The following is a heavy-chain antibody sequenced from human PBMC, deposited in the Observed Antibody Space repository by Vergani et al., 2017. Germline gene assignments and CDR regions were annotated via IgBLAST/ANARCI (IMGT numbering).Heavy chain of an antibody. CDR3: ARDQWELLLYYYGMDV. CDR1: GFTFSSYG. Sequence: QVQLVESGGGVVPPGRSLRLSCAASGFTFSSYGMHWVRQAPGKGLEWVAVIWYDGSNKYYADSVKGRFTISRDNSKNTLYLQMNSLRAEDTAVYYCARDQWELLLYYYGMDVWGQGTTVTVSS. V-gene: IGHV3-33*01. CDR2: IWYDGSNK. D-gene: IGHD1-26*01. J-gene: IGHJ6*02.